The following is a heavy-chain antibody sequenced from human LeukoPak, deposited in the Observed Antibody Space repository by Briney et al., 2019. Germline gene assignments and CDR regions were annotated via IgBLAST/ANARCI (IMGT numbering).Heavy chain of an antibody. CDR3: AKDRAQKQWLVLYYFDY. CDR1: GFTFSSYS. V-gene: IGHV3-23*01. J-gene: IGHJ4*02. CDR2: ISGSGGST. D-gene: IGHD6-19*01. Sequence: PGGSLRLSCAASGFTFSSYSMNWVRQAPGKGLEWVSAISGSGGSTYYADSVKGRFTISRDNSKNTLYLQMNSLRAEDTAVYYCAKDRAQKQWLVLYYFDYWGQGTLVTVSS.